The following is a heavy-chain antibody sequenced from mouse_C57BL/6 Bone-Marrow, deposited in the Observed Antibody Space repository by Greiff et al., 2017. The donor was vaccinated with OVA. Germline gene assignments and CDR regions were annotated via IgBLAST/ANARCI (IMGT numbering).Heavy chain of an antibody. J-gene: IGHJ2*01. D-gene: IGHD2-4*01. CDR1: GYTFTSYW. CDR3: ARYDYDYFDY. CDR2: IDPSDSET. V-gene: IGHV1-52*01. Sequence: VKLQQPGAELVRPGSSVKLSCKASGYTFTSYWMHWVKQRPIQGLEWIGNIDPSDSETHYNQKFKDKATLTVDKSSSTAYMQLSSLTSEDSAVYYCARYDYDYFDYWGQGTTLTVSS.